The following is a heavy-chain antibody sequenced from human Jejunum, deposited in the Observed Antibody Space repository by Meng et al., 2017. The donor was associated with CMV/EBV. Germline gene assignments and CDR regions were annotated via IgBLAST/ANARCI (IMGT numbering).Heavy chain of an antibody. Sequence: SGLPLNSYGILWVRQFPGKGLEWVAVLWYDGSRKYFADSVQGRFSITRDDSKNTVYLQMNSLRAEDTAVYYCARDNDGSSHYSQFDYWGQGTLVTVSS. CDR1: GLPLNSYG. CDR3: ARDNDGSSHYSQFDY. V-gene: IGHV3-33*01. CDR2: LWYDGSRK. J-gene: IGHJ4*02. D-gene: IGHD3-22*01.